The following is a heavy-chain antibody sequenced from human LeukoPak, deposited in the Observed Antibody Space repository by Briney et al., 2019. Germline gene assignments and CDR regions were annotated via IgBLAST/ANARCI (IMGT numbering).Heavy chain of an antibody. J-gene: IGHJ4*02. CDR2: ISGSGGST. CDR3: AKDVRFGELLPYYFDY. Sequence: GGSLRLSCGTSGFTDSFNYMSWVRQAPGKGLEWVSAISGSGGSTYYADSVKGRFTISRDNSKNTLYLQMNSLRAEDTAVYYCAKDVRFGELLPYYFDYWGQGTLVTVSS. V-gene: IGHV3-23*01. D-gene: IGHD3-10*01. CDR1: GFTDSFNY.